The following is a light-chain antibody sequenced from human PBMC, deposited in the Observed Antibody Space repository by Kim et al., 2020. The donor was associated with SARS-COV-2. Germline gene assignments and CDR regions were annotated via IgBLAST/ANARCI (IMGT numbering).Light chain of an antibody. CDR3: NSRDSSDNHWV. Sequence: SSELTQDPAVSVALGQTVRITCQGDRLRSYYASWYQQKPGQAPVLVIYGQNNRPSGIPDRFSGSISGNTASLTITGAQAEDEADYYCNSRDSSDNHWVFGGGTKVTVL. CDR1: RLRSYY. CDR2: GQN. J-gene: IGLJ3*02. V-gene: IGLV3-19*01.